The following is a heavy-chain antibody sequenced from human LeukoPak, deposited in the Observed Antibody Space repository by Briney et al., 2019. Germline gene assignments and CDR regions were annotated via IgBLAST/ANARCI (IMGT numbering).Heavy chain of an antibody. CDR3: AKDHDSQGYPTSDA. Sequence: GGSLRLSCAASGFTFSSYVMTWVRQAPGKGLEWVSTIKGDGRSTFYAESVKGRFTVSRDNSKNTLFLQMNSLRAEDTALYFCAKDHDSQGYPTSDAWGKGTTVTVSS. V-gene: IGHV3-23*01. J-gene: IGHJ6*04. CDR2: IKGDGRST. D-gene: IGHD3-16*02. CDR1: GFTFSSYV.